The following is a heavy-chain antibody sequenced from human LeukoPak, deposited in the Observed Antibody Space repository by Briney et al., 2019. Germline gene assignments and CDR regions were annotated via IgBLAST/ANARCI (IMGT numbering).Heavy chain of an antibody. V-gene: IGHV5-51*01. D-gene: IGHD2-15*01. Sequence: GESLKISCKGSGYTFTNYWIGWVRQMSGKGLEWMGIIDPNDSDTKYSPSFQGQVTISVDKSINTAYLQWSTLRASDTAIYYCAKRGGILLSGPDVWGQGTAVIVSS. CDR1: GYTFTNYW. CDR2: IDPNDSDT. J-gene: IGHJ6*02. CDR3: AKRGGILLSGPDV.